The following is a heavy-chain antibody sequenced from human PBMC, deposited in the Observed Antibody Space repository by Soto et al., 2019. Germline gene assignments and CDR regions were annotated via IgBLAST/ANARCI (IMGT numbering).Heavy chain of an antibody. D-gene: IGHD3-22*01. CDR1: GFTVSSNS. V-gene: IGHV3-53*01. Sequence: EVQLVESGGGWIQPGGSLRLSCAASGFTVSSNSMIWVRQAPGKGLEWFSVIYSGGSTYYADSVKGRFTISRDNSKNTLYLQMNSLRAEDTAVYYCARDRVESGYPEYFQHWGQGTLVTVSS. CDR2: IYSGGST. J-gene: IGHJ1*01. CDR3: ARDRVESGYPEYFQH.